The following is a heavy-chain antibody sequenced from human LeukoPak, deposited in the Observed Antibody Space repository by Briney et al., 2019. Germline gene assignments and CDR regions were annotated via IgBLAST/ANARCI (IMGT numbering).Heavy chain of an antibody. CDR1: KFTFGDYG. CDR3: VRDWGNDREFDY. J-gene: IGHJ4*02. V-gene: IGHV3-48*02. D-gene: IGHD3-16*02. Sequence: QTGGSLRLSCIASKFTFGDYGMNWVRQAPGKGLEWVSFISSSGNTIYYTDSVKGRFTISRDNAKNSVNLQMSSLREEDTAVYYCVRDWGNDREFDYWGQGTLVTVSS. CDR2: ISSSGNTI.